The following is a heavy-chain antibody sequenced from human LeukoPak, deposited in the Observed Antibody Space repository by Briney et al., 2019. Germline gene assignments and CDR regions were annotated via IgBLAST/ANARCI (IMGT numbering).Heavy chain of an antibody. D-gene: IGHD6-19*01. CDR1: GFTFSSYG. CDR3: AEDSPMLQWLSLDY. CDR2: IRYDGSNK. V-gene: IGHV3-30*02. Sequence: GGSLRLSCAASGFTFSSYGMHWVRQAPGKGLEWVAFIRYDGSNKYYADSVKGRFTISRDNSKNTLYLQMNSLRAEDTAVYYCAEDSPMLQWLSLDYWGQGTQVTVSS. J-gene: IGHJ4*02.